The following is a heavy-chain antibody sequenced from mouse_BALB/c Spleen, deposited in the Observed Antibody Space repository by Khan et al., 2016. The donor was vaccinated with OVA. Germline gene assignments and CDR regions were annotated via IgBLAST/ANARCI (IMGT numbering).Heavy chain of an antibody. CDR1: GYTFSSYW. Sequence: VQLVESGAEVMKPGASVKISCKATGYTFSSYWIEWVKQRPGHGLEWIGEILPGSGSTNYNEKFKGKVTFTADTSSNTAYMQLSSLTSEDSVVYYCARTTYYFDYWGQGTTLTVSS. V-gene: IGHV1-9*01. CDR2: ILPGSGST. J-gene: IGHJ2*01. CDR3: ARTTYYFDY.